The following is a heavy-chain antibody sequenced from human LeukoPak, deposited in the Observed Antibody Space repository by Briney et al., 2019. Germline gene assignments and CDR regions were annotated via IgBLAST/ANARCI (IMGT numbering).Heavy chain of an antibody. J-gene: IGHJ4*02. CDR2: IYHSGST. CDR1: GYSISGGYY. V-gene: IGHV4-38-2*01. D-gene: IGHD3-22*01. CDR3: AAQSYYYDSSGFYPCFVY. Sequence: PSETLSLTCAVSGYSISGGYYWGWIRQPPGKGLEWIGSIYHSGSTYYNPSLKSRVTISVDTSKNQFSLKLSSVTAADTAVYYCAAQSYYYDSSGFYPCFVYWGRGTLVTVSS.